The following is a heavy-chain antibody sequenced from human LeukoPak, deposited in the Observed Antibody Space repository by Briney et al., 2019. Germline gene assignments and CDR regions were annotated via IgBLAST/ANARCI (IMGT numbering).Heavy chain of an antibody. J-gene: IGHJ2*01. CDR1: GXSISSYY. CDR2: IYYSGST. Sequence: TSETLSLTCTVSGXSISSYYWSWIRQPPGMGLEWIGYIYYSGSTNYNPSLKNRVTISVDTSKDQFSLRLTSVTAADTAMYYCARSFLGDWYFDLWGRGTLVTVSS. CDR3: ARSFLGDWYFDL. D-gene: IGHD1-26*01. V-gene: IGHV4-59*01.